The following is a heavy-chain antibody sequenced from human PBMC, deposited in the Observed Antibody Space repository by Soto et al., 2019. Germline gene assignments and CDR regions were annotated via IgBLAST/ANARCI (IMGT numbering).Heavy chain of an antibody. D-gene: IGHD3-22*01. CDR3: ARVKNYYDSSGYPYNWFDP. V-gene: IGHV4-59*01. J-gene: IGHJ5*02. CDR1: GGSIISYY. Sequence: SETLSLTCTVSGGSIISYYWSWIRQPPGKGLEWIGYIYYSGSTNYNPSLKSRVTISVDTSKNQFSLKLSSVTAADTAVYYCARVKNYYDSSGYPYNWFDPWGQGTLVTVSS. CDR2: IYYSGST.